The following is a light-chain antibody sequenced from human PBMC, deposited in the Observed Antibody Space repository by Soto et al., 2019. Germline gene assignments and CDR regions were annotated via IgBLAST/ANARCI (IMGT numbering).Light chain of an antibody. CDR2: DAS. J-gene: IGKJ2*01. Sequence: EIVLTQSPATLSLSPGERATLSCRASQSVSSYLAWYQQKPGQAPRLLIYDASNRATGIPARFSGSGSGTVFTLTISSLDPEDVAVYYCQQRSNWYTFGQGTKLEIK. V-gene: IGKV3-11*01. CDR3: QQRSNWYT. CDR1: QSVSSY.